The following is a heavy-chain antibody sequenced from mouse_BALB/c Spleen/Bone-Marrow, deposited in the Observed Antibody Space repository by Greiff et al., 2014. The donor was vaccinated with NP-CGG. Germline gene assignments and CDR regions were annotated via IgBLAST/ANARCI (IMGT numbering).Heavy chain of an antibody. D-gene: IGHD1-1*02. Sequence: VQLQQSGAELVRPGASVKLSCKASGYTFTSYWINWVKQRPGQGLEWIGNIYPSDSYTNYNQKFKDTATLTVDKSSSTAYMQLSSPTSEDSAVYYCTRGGLYFDVWGAGTTVTVSS. CDR2: IYPSDSYT. CDR1: GYTFTSYW. CDR3: TRGGLYFDV. V-gene: IGHV1-69*02. J-gene: IGHJ1*01.